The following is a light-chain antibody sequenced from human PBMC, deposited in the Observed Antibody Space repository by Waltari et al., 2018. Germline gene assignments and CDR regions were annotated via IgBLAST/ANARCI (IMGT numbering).Light chain of an antibody. V-gene: IGLV2-23*02. CDR2: DVS. Sequence: QSALTQPASVSGSPGQSITISCTGTSSDVGGYNYVSWYQQHPGKAPKLMIYDVSKRPSGVSNPCSGSKSGNTASLTISGLQAEDEADYYCCSYAGSSTLVFGGGTKLTVL. CDR3: CSYAGSSTLV. CDR1: SSDVGGYNY. J-gene: IGLJ2*01.